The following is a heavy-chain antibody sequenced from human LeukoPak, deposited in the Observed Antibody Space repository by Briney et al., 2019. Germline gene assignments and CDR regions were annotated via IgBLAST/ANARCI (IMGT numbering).Heavy chain of an antibody. Sequence: SETLSLTCAVYAGSFSDYYWSWIRQPPGKGLQWIGEINHSGSTNYNPSLKSRVTISVDTSKNQFSLKLSSVTAADTAVFYCARGVGYNYGYYFDYWGQGTLVTVSS. CDR3: ARGVGYNYGYYFDY. CDR2: INHSGST. D-gene: IGHD3-10*01. CDR1: AGSFSDYY. V-gene: IGHV4-34*01. J-gene: IGHJ4*02.